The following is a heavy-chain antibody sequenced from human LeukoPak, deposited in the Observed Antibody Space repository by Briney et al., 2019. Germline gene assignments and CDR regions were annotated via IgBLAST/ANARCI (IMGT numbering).Heavy chain of an antibody. V-gene: IGHV3-33*01. CDR3: ARDAQRGFDYSNSLQY. Sequence: GGSLRLSCAATGFTFTRYGMHWVRQAPGKGLEWVAVIWSDGTNRYYTGSVKGRFTISRVDSRNTVYLQMNTLRPEDTGMYYCARDAQRGFDYSNSLQYWGQGTPVTVST. CDR1: GFTFTRYG. J-gene: IGHJ4*02. CDR2: IWSDGTNR. D-gene: IGHD4-11*01.